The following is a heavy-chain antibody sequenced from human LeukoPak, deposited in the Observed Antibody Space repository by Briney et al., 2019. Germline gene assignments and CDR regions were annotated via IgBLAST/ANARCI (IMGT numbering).Heavy chain of an antibody. CDR2: ISGSGGST. CDR1: GFTFSSYA. CDR3: AKGLSLWFHPYDAFDI. J-gene: IGHJ3*02. Sequence: GGSLRLSCAASGFTFSSYAMSWVRQAPGKGLEWVSAISGSGGSTYCADSVKGRLTISRDNSKNTLYLQMNSLRAEDTAVYYCAKGLSLWFHPYDAFDIWGQGTMVTVSS. D-gene: IGHD5-18*01. V-gene: IGHV3-23*01.